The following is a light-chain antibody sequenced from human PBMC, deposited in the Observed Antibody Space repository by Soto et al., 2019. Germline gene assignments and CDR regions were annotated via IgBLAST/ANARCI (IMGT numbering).Light chain of an antibody. CDR1: SRDVGGYNY. CDR2: EVS. V-gene: IGLV2-14*01. J-gene: IGLJ2*01. Sequence: QSVLTQPASVSGSPGQSITISCTGTSRDVGGYNYVSWYQQHPGKAPKHMIYEVSNRPSGVSNRFSGSKSGNTASLTISGLQAEDEADYYCSSYTSISTPLMVFGEGTKLTVL. CDR3: SSYTSISTPLMV.